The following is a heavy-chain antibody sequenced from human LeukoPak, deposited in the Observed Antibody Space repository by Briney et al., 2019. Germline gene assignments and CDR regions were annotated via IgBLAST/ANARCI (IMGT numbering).Heavy chain of an antibody. CDR3: AKDMGGRHRGALRY. D-gene: IGHD1-14*01. J-gene: IGHJ4*02. CDR1: GFTFDDYT. Sequence: GGSLRLSCAASGFTFDDYTMHWVRQAPGKGLEWVSLISWDGGSTYYADSVKGRFTISRDNSKNSLYLQMNSLRTEDTALYYCAKDMGGRHRGALRYWGQGTLVTVSS. V-gene: IGHV3-43*01. CDR2: ISWDGGST.